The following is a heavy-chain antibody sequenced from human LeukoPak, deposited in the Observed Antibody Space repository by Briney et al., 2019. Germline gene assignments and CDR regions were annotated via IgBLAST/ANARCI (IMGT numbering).Heavy chain of an antibody. J-gene: IGHJ6*02. V-gene: IGHV3-15*01. CDR3: SENMGV. Sequence: GGSLRLSCAASGSNFGNYYVSWVRQAPGKGLEWVGRIKSKTEGGTIDYAAPVKGRFTISRDDSKNTLYLQMNSLKTEDTAVYFCSENMGVWGQGTTVTVSS. CDR2: IKSKTEGGTI. CDR1: GSNFGNYY.